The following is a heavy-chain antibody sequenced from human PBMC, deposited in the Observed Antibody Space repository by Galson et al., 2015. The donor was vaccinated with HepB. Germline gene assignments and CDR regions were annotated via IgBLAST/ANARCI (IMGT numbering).Heavy chain of an antibody. CDR3: ARVAVVASDAFDI. J-gene: IGHJ3*02. CDR2: IYSGGST. Sequence: SLRLSCAASGFTVSSNYMSWVRQAPGKGLEWVSVIYSGGSTYYADSVKGRFTISRDNSKNTLYLQMNSLRAEDTAVYYCARVAVVASDAFDIWGQGTMVTVSS. D-gene: IGHD3-22*01. CDR1: GFTVSSNY. V-gene: IGHV3-66*01.